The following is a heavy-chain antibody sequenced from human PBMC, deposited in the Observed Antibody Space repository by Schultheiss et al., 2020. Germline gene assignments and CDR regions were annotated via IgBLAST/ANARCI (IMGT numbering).Heavy chain of an antibody. CDR3: AKGWRPHTFDI. CDR2: ISSNGGST. D-gene: IGHD2-15*01. J-gene: IGHJ3*02. Sequence: GESLKISCAASGFTFSSYAMHWVRQAPGKGLEYVSAISSNGGSTYYANSVKGRFTISRDNSKNTLYLQMGSLRAEDMAVYYCAKGWRPHTFDIWGQGTMVTVSS. CDR1: GFTFSSYA. V-gene: IGHV3-64*01.